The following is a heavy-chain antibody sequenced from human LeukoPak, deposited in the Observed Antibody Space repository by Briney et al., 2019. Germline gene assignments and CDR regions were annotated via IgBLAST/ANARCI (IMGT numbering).Heavy chain of an antibody. D-gene: IGHD7-27*01. CDR1: GITFSRHG. V-gene: IGHV3-30*03. CDR2: MADDGGVK. CDR3: AREDTWGERYFDH. Sequence: GGSLGLSCVASGITFSRHGMDWVRQAPGKGLEGVAVMADDGGVKQYAESVKGRFTVSRDNSKSTLYLQMHGLSVEDTAIYYCAREDTWGERYFDHWGQGTPVTVSS. J-gene: IGHJ4*02.